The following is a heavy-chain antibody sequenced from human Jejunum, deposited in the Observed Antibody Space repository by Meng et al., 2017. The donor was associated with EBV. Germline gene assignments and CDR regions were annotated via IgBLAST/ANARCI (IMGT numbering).Heavy chain of an antibody. Sequence: QLLLVQAWAEVKKPGASVKLSCKTTGTTCVDYHVHWVRQAPGQGLEWMGILNPNNGATSYAQRIRGRVTMTRDTSTSTVYMELSSLRSEDTALYYCVGEIVAPYSFDQWGQGTLVTVSS. CDR1: GTTCVDYH. CDR2: LNPNNGAT. V-gene: IGHV1-46*01. D-gene: IGHD5-12*01. J-gene: IGHJ4*02. CDR3: VGEIVAPYSFDQ.